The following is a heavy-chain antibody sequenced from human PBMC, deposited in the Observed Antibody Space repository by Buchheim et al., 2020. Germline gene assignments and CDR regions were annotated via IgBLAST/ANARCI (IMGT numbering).Heavy chain of an antibody. CDR3: AKDLFSDYYDSSALGLFDY. V-gene: IGHV3-23*01. CDR2: ISGSGGST. J-gene: IGHJ4*02. D-gene: IGHD3-22*01. CDR1: GFTFSSYA. Sequence: EVQLLESGGGLVQPGGSLRLSCAASGFTFSSYAMSWVRQAPGKGLEWVSAISGSGGSTYYADSVKGRFTISRDNSKNTLYPQMNSLRAEDTAVYYCAKDLFSDYYDSSALGLFDYWGQGTL.